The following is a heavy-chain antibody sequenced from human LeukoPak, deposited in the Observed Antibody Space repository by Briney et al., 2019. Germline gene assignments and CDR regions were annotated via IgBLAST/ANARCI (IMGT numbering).Heavy chain of an antibody. CDR1: GFTFSSYG. CDR3: AREDYYGSGGLDY. D-gene: IGHD3-10*01. Sequence: GGSLRLSCAASGFTFSSYGMHWVRQAPGKGLEWVAVIWYDGSNKYYADSVKGRFTISRDNSKNTLYLQMNSLRAEDTAVYYCAREDYYGSGGLDYWGQGTLVTVSS. J-gene: IGHJ4*02. V-gene: IGHV3-33*01. CDR2: IWYDGSNK.